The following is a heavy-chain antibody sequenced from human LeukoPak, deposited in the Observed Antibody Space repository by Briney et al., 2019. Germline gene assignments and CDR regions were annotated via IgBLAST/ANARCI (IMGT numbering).Heavy chain of an antibody. Sequence: PGGSLRLSCAASGFAFRNYAMHWVRQAPGKGLEWVAFIRYDRSYKYYADFVKGRFTISRDNSKNTLYLLMNSLRAEDTAVYYCAKDGGDGYNYSPYYFDYWGQGTLVTVSS. J-gene: IGHJ4*02. CDR3: AKDGGDGYNYSPYYFDY. D-gene: IGHD5-24*01. V-gene: IGHV3-30*02. CDR2: IRYDRSYK. CDR1: GFAFRNYA.